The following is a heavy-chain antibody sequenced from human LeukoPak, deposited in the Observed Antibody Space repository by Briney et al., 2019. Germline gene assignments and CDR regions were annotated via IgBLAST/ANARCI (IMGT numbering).Heavy chain of an antibody. Sequence: PGRSLRLSCAASGFTFDDYAMHWVRQAPGRGLEWVSRISWNSADIGYAGSVKGRFIISRDNAKNSLYLQLNSLRTDDTAFYYCAKDIASVSAAGSGLENWGQGTLVTVSS. J-gene: IGHJ4*02. CDR3: AKDIASVSAAGSGLEN. V-gene: IGHV3-9*01. D-gene: IGHD6-13*01. CDR2: ISWNSADI. CDR1: GFTFDDYA.